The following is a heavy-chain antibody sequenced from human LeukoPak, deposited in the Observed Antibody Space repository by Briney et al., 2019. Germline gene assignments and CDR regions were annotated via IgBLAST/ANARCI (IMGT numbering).Heavy chain of an antibody. Sequence: GGSLRLSCAASGFTFSRYSMNWVRQAPGKGLEWVSSISSSSSYIYYADSVKGRFTISRDNAKNSLYLQMNSLRAEDTAVYYCASSRGVVPAATYDYWGQGTLVTVSS. J-gene: IGHJ4*02. CDR1: GFTFSRYS. V-gene: IGHV3-21*01. D-gene: IGHD2-2*01. CDR2: ISSSSSYI. CDR3: ASSRGVVPAATYDY.